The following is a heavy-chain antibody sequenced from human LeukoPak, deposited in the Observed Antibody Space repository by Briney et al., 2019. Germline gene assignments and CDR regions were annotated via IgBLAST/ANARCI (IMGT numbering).Heavy chain of an antibody. V-gene: IGHV1-2*02. D-gene: IGHD6-6*01. J-gene: IGHJ6*03. CDR2: INPNSGGT. Sequence: ASVKVSCKASGYTFTCYYMHWVRQAPGQGLEWMGWINPNSGGTNYAQKFQGRVTMTRDTSISTAYMELSRLRSDDTAVYYCATIAAGQYYYYMDVWGKGTTVTVSS. CDR1: GYTFTCYY. CDR3: ATIAAGQYYYYMDV.